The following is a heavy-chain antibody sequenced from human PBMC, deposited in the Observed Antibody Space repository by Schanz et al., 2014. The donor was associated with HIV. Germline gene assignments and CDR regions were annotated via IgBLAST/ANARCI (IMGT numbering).Heavy chain of an antibody. Sequence: QLVQSGAEVKRPGSSVKVSCKATGGTFSIIAINWVRQAPGQGLHWMGGLVPVSTTAHHAKKFQGRVTITADQSTNTGYMELSRLDSEDTAVYYCARGECDFWSGYCPHFHYCDLDVWGPGTSVTVSS. D-gene: IGHD3-3*01. CDR1: GGTFSIIA. J-gene: IGHJ6*02. V-gene: IGHV1-69*01. CDR2: LVPVSTTA. CDR3: ARGECDFWSGYCPHFHYCDLDV.